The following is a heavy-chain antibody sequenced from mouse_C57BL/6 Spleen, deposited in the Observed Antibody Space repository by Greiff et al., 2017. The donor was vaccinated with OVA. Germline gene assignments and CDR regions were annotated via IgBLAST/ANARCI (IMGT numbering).Heavy chain of an antibody. CDR3: ARGDLTTVVRAMDY. Sequence: QVQLQQPGAELVMPGASVKLSCKASGYTFTSYWMHWVKQRPGQGLEWIGEIDPSDSYPNYNQKFKGKSTLTVDKSSSTAYMQLSSLTSEDSAVYYCARGDLTTVVRAMDYWGQGTSVTVSS. CDR2: IDPSDSYP. V-gene: IGHV1-69*01. D-gene: IGHD1-1*01. CDR1: GYTFTSYW. J-gene: IGHJ4*01.